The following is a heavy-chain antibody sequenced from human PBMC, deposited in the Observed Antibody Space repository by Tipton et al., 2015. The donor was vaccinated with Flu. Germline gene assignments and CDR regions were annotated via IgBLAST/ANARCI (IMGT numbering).Heavy chain of an antibody. CDR1: GFTFDDYA. V-gene: IGHV3-9*01. Sequence: SLRLSCAASGFTFDDYAMHWVRQAPGKGLEWVSGISWNSGSIGYADSVKGRFTISRDNAKNSLYLQMNSLRAEDTALYYCAKGSSPATYYDIWTGWGSWADYYGRDVWGQGTTVTVSS. J-gene: IGHJ6*02. D-gene: IGHD3-9*01. CDR3: AKGSSPATYYDIWTGWGSWADYYGRDV. CDR2: ISWNSGSI.